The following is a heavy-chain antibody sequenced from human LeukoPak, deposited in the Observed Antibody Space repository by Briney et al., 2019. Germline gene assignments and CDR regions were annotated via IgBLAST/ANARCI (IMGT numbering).Heavy chain of an antibody. CDR1: GYTFTGHY. CDR3: ARGIFPNTSGWATYFDY. Sequence: ASVMVSCKASGYTFTGHYIHWVRQAPGQGLEWMGWINPNSGGTNYAQKFQGWVTMTRDTSISTAYMEVRRLKSDDTAVYYCARGIFPNTSGWATYFDYWGQGTLVTVSS. D-gene: IGHD6-19*01. CDR2: INPNSGGT. J-gene: IGHJ4*02. V-gene: IGHV1-2*04.